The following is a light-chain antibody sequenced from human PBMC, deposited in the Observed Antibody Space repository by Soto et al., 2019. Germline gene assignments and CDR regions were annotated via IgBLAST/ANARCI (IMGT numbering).Light chain of an antibody. J-gene: IGKJ1*01. CDR2: AAS. Sequence: DIQMTQSPSSLSASVGDRVTITCRARQTMNNYLNWYQQKPGKAPKLLIYAASSLQSGVPSRFSGSGFGTDVTRTITSLQPEDFATDYCQQTNSKPWTFGQGTRVEIK. CDR3: QQTNSKPWT. CDR1: QTMNNY. V-gene: IGKV1-39*01.